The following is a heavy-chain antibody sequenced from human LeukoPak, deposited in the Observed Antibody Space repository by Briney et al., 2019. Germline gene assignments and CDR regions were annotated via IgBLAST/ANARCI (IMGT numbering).Heavy chain of an antibody. D-gene: IGHD2-8*01. J-gene: IGHJ4*02. CDR2: INPHSGDT. CDR3: ARWGGHCTSGLCYYFDC. V-gene: IGHV1-2*02. Sequence: ASVKVSCKASEYTFTGYYLHWVRQAPGQGLDWMGWINPHSGDTDYAQKFQGRVTMTRDTSISTAYMELSRLRSDDTAVYYCARWGGHCTSGLCYYFDCWGQGTLVTVSS. CDR1: EYTFTGYY.